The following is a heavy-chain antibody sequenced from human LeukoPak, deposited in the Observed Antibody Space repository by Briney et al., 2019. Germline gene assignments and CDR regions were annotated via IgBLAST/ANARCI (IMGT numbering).Heavy chain of an antibody. D-gene: IGHD2-15*01. V-gene: IGHV1-69*05. CDR2: IIPIFGTA. Sequence: SSVNVSCMASVGTFSSYAISWVRQAPGRGLEWMGGIIPIFGTANYPQKFQGRVTITTDKSTSTAYMELSSLRSEDTAVYYRASPSWGYCSGGSCPWILWGQGTLVTVSS. CDR1: VGTFSSYA. CDR3: ASPSWGYCSGGSCPWIL. J-gene: IGHJ4*02.